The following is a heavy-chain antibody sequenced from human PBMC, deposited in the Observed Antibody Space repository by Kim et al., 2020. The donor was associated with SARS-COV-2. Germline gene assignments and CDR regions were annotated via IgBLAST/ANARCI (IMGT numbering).Heavy chain of an antibody. CDR3: ARAPLGYCSSTSCP. V-gene: IGHV3-30*07. Sequence: ADSVKGRFTISRDNSKNTLYLQMNSLRAEDTAVYYCARAPLGYCSSTSCPWGQGTLVTVSS. J-gene: IGHJ5*02. D-gene: IGHD2-2*01.